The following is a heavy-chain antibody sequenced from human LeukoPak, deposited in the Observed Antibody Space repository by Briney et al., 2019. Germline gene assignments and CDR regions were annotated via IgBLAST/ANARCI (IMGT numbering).Heavy chain of an antibody. CDR3: ARQERWELLYYYGMDV. V-gene: IGHV3-11*01. CDR1: GFTLSDYY. D-gene: IGHD1-26*01. J-gene: IGHJ6*02. Sequence: AGGSLRLSCAASGFTLSDYYMSWIRQAPGKGLEWVSYISSSGSTIYYADSVKGRFTISRDNAKNSLYLQMNSLRAEDTAVYYCARQERWELLYYYGMDVWGQGTTVTVSS. CDR2: ISSSGSTI.